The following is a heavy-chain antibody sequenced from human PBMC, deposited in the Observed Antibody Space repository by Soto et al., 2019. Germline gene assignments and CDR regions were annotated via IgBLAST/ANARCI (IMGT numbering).Heavy chain of an antibody. CDR2: IIPIFGTA. Sequence: ASVEVSCRASGGTFSSYAISWVRQAPGQGLEWMGGIIPIFGTANYAQKFQGRVTITADESTSTAYMELSSLRSEDTAVYYCASPGMTRGKRAFDIWGQGTMVTVSS. CDR3: ASPGMTRGKRAFDI. D-gene: IGHD6-13*01. J-gene: IGHJ3*02. V-gene: IGHV1-69*13. CDR1: GGTFSSYA.